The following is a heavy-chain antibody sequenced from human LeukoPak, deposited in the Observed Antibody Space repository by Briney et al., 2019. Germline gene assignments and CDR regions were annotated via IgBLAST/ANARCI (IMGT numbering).Heavy chain of an antibody. CDR3: AKDLYGDYVGDY. CDR1: GFTFSSYA. Sequence: PGGSLRLSCAASGFTFSSYAMSRVRQAPGKGLEWVSTISASDGSTFYADSVKGRFTISRDNSKNTLYLQMNSLRAEDTAVYFCAKDLYGDYVGDYWGQGTLVTVSS. D-gene: IGHD4-17*01. V-gene: IGHV3-23*01. CDR2: ISASDGST. J-gene: IGHJ4*02.